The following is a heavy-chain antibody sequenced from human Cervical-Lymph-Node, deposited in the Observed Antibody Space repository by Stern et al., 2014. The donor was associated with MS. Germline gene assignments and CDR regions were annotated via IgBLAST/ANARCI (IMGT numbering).Heavy chain of an antibody. Sequence: VQLVQSGAAVKKPGASVKVSCKASGHTTTSYGITWVRQAPGQGLEWMGWISGHNGNTNHLQKYQGRVTMTLDTYKSTAYMELSSLRSDDTAVYYCATFIATAGTFNYWGQGTLVTVS. CDR2: ISGHNGNT. V-gene: IGHV1-18*01. J-gene: IGHJ4*02. CDR1: GHTTTSYG. CDR3: ATFIATAGTFNY. D-gene: IGHD6-25*01.